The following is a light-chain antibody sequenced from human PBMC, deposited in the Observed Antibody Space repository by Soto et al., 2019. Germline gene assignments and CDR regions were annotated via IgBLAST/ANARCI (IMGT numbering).Light chain of an antibody. Sequence: SYELTQPPSVSVAPGKTARITCGGNNIGSKSVHWYQQKPGQAPVLVIYYDSDRPSGIPERFSGSNSGNTATLTISRVEAGDEADYYCQVWVSSSDHQGGYVFGTGTKLTVL. V-gene: IGLV3-21*04. CDR3: QVWVSSSDHQGGYV. CDR1: NIGSKS. J-gene: IGLJ1*01. CDR2: YDS.